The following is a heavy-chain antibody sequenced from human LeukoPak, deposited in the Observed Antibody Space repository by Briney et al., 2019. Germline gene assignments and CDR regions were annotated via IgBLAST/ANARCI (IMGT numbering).Heavy chain of an antibody. CDR3: ATEKGARSGSYYPKKTGFDP. CDR1: GFTFSSYG. Sequence: SGGSLRLSCAASGFTFSSYGMHWVRQAPGKGLEWVAFIRPDASKEYHADSVKGRFIISRDNSKKILYLQMNSLRSEDTAVYYCATEKGARSGSYYPKKTGFDPWGQGTLVTVSS. D-gene: IGHD3-10*01. CDR2: IRPDASKE. J-gene: IGHJ5*02. V-gene: IGHV3-30*02.